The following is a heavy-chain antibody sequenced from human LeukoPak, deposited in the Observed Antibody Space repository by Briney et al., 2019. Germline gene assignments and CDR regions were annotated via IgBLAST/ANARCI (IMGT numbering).Heavy chain of an antibody. CDR1: GFTVSSNY. D-gene: IGHD5-12*01. CDR2: IYSGGST. CDR3: ARVWSGYGGYYYYYYMDV. Sequence: GGSLRLSCAASGFTVSSNYMSWVRQAPGKGLEWVSVIYSGGSTYYADSVKGRFTISRDNSKNTLYLQMNSLRAEDTAVYYCARVWSGYGGYYYYYYMDVWGKGTTVTVSS. J-gene: IGHJ6*03. V-gene: IGHV3-66*01.